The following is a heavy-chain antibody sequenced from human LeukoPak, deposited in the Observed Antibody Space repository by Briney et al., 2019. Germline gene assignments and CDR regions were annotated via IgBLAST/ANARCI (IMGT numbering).Heavy chain of an antibody. V-gene: IGHV4-59*02. CDR1: GGSVSNYY. Sequence: SETLSLTCTVSGGSVSNYYWSWIRQPPGKGLEWIGYIYYSGSTNYNPSLKSRVTISVDTSKNQFSLKLSSVTAADTAVYYCARVGGTNYYYYGMDVWGQGTTVTVSS. CDR3: ARVGGTNYYYYGMDV. CDR2: IYYSGST. D-gene: IGHD1-26*01. J-gene: IGHJ6*02.